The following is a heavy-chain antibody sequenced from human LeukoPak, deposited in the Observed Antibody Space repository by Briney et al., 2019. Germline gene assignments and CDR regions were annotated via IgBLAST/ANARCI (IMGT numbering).Heavy chain of an antibody. Sequence: GGSLRLSCAASDFTFSWYCMSWVRQAPGKGLEWVANIKQDGSERYYVDSVKGRFTIPRDNAKNSLYLQMNSLRAEDTAVYYCARGNHYGLEYWGQGTLVTVSS. CDR3: ARGNHYGLEY. J-gene: IGHJ4*02. D-gene: IGHD1-14*01. CDR1: DFTFSWYC. V-gene: IGHV3-7*01. CDR2: IKQDGSER.